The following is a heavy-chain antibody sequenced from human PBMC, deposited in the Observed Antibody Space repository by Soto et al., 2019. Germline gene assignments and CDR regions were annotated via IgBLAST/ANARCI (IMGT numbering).Heavy chain of an antibody. CDR1: GFTFDDYT. CDR2: ISWDGGST. Sequence: GGSLRLSCAASGFTFDDYTMRWVRQAPGKGLEWVSLISWDGGSTYYADSVKGRFTISRDNSKNSLYLQMNSLRTEDTALYYCAKGQQWLVPPGMDVWGQGTTVTVSS. V-gene: IGHV3-43*01. CDR3: AKGQQWLVPPGMDV. J-gene: IGHJ6*02. D-gene: IGHD6-19*01.